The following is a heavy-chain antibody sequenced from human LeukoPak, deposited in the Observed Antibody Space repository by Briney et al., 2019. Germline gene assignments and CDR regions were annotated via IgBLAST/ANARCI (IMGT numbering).Heavy chain of an antibody. D-gene: IGHD3-22*01. V-gene: IGHV3-21*01. Sequence: AGTLTLYCAACGFTFSSYSMNWLRQAPGKGLEWVSSISSSSSYIYYADSVKGRFTISRDNDKNSLYLQMNSLRAEDTAVYYCARAPYYYDSSGWFDYWGQGTLVTVSS. J-gene: IGHJ4*02. CDR1: GFTFSSYS. CDR3: ARAPYYYDSSGWFDY. CDR2: ISSSSSYI.